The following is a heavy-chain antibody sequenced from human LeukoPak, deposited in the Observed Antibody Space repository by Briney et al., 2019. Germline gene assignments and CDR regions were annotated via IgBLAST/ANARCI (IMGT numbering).Heavy chain of an antibody. CDR3: ARGRLEETTVTTTDDY. V-gene: IGHV4-34*01. J-gene: IGHJ4*02. D-gene: IGHD4-17*01. CDR1: GGSFSGYY. CDR2: INHSGST. Sequence: PSETLSLTCAVYGGSFSGYYWSWIRQPPGKGLEWIGEINHSGSTNYNPSLKSRVTISVDTSKSQFSPKLSSVTAADTAVYYCARGRLEETTVTTTDDYWGQGTLVTVSS.